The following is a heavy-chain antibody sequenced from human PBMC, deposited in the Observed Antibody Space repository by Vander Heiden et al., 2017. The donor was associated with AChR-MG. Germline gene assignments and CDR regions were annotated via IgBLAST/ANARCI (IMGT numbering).Heavy chain of an antibody. CDR2: INPNSGGT. V-gene: IGHV1-2*02. J-gene: IGHJ4*02. CDR3: ARVSVTDYYDSSGANFDY. CDR1: GYTFTGHS. Sequence: QVQLVQSGAEVKKPGASVKVSCKASGYTFTGHSMHWVRQAPGQGLEWMGWINPNSGGTNYAQKFQGRVTMTRDTSISTAYMELSRLRSDDTAVYYCARVSVTDYYDSSGANFDYWGQGTRVTVSS. D-gene: IGHD3-22*01.